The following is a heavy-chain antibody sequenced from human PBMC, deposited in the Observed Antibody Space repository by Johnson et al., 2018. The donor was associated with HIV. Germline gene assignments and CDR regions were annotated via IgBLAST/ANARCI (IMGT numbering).Heavy chain of an antibody. Sequence: QVLLVESGGGVVQPGRSLRLSCAASGFTFSSYAMHWVRQAPGKGLEWVAFIRYDGSNKYYADSVKGRFTISRDNSKNTLYLQMNSLRAEDTAVYYWAREGTLGAFDIWGQGTMVTVSS. CDR2: IRYDGSNK. D-gene: IGHD1-1*01. J-gene: IGHJ3*02. V-gene: IGHV3-30*02. CDR1: GFTFSSYA. CDR3: AREGTLGAFDI.